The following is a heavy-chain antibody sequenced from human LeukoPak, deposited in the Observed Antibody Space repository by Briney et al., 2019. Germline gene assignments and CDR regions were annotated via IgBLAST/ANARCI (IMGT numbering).Heavy chain of an antibody. CDR1: GGSISSSSYY. CDR3: AREKQTAGSDY. V-gene: IGHV4-39*07. CDR2: IYYSGNT. J-gene: IGHJ4*02. D-gene: IGHD3-10*01. Sequence: SETLSLTCTVSGGSISSSSYYWGWIRQPPGKGLEWIGSIYYSGNTFYNPSLKSRVTISVDTSKNQFSLKLSSVTAADTAVYYCAREKQTAGSDYWGQGTLVTVSS.